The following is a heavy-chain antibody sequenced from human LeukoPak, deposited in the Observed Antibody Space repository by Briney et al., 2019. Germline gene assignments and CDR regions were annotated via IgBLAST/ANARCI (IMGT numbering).Heavy chain of an antibody. CDR1: GYTFTGYY. V-gene: IGHV1-2*02. D-gene: IGHD6-13*01. Sequence: GASVKVSCKASGYTFTGYYMHWVRQAPGQGLEWMGWINPNSGGTNYAQKFQGRVTMTRDTSISTAYMELSRLRSDDTAVYYCAREAAAGHVSEPGAGSAALFDYWGQGTLVTVSS. J-gene: IGHJ4*02. CDR3: AREAAAGHVSEPGAGSAALFDY. CDR2: INPNSGGT.